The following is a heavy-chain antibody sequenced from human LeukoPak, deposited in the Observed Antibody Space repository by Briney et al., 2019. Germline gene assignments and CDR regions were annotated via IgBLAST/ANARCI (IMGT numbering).Heavy chain of an antibody. V-gene: IGHV4-38-2*02. Sequence: SETLSLTCVVSNYSINNGDFWAWLRQPPGKGLEWIGSVGGGTHYNPSLKSRVTLSVDTSKNEFSLRLSSVTAADTGVYYCAREKGNSWPGVGPKWFDPWGQGIVVTVSS. CDR2: VGGGT. CDR3: AREKGNSWPGVGPKWFDP. CDR1: NYSINNGDF. D-gene: IGHD1-26*01. J-gene: IGHJ5*02.